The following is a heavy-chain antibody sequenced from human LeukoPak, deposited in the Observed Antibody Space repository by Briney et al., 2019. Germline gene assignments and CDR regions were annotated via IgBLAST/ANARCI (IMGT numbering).Heavy chain of an antibody. CDR2: INHSGST. J-gene: IGHJ4*02. D-gene: IGHD1-26*01. CDR1: GGSFSGYY. V-gene: IGHV4-34*01. Sequence: SETLSLTCAVYGGSFSGYYWCWIRQPPGKGLEWIGEINHSGSTNYNPSLKSRVTISVDTSKNQFSLKLSSVTAADTAVYYCARSIVGARPLDYWGQGTLVTVSS. CDR3: ARSIVGARPLDY.